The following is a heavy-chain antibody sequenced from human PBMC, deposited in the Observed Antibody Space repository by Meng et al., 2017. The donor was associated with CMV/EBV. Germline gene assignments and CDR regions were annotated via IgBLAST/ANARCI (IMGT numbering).Heavy chain of an antibody. J-gene: IGHJ4*02. Sequence: FKEFGPKLVKPTQTLTLTCTVSGVSIITSGVGVGWIRPPPGKALEWLALIYWDDDKRYSPSLKSRLTITKDTSKNQVVLTMTNMEPVDTATYYCARGGLRGFDYWGQGTLVTVSS. CDR1: GVSIITSGVG. CDR3: ARGGLRGFDY. V-gene: IGHV2-5*02. D-gene: IGHD4-17*01. CDR2: IYWDDDK.